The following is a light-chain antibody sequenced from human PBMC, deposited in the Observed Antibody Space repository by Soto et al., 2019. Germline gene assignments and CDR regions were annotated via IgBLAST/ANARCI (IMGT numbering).Light chain of an antibody. CDR1: SSDVGSYNL. J-gene: IGLJ3*02. CDR2: EGS. Sequence: QSVLTQPASVSGSPGQSITISCTGTSSDVGSYNLVSWYQQHPGKAPKLMIYEGSKRPSGVSNRFSGSKSGNTASLTISGLQAEDEADYYCCSYAGSSTFEVFGGGTKGTVL. V-gene: IGLV2-23*03. CDR3: CSYAGSSTFEV.